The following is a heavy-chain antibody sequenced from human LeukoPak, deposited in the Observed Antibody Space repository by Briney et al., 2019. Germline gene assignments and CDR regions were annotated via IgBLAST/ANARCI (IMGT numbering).Heavy chain of an antibody. CDR3: ASDQGPRELPGAFDI. CDR1: GFTVSSNY. Sequence: GGSLRLSCAASGFTVSSNYMSWVRQAPGKGLEWVSVIYSGGSTYYADSVKGRFTISRDNSKNTLYLQMNSLRAEDTAVYCCASDQGPRELPGAFDIWGQGTMVTVSS. J-gene: IGHJ3*02. CDR2: IYSGGST. V-gene: IGHV3-53*01. D-gene: IGHD1-26*01.